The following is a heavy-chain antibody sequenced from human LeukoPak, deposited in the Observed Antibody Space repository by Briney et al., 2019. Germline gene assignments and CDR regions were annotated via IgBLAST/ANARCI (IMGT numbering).Heavy chain of an antibody. Sequence: ASVKVSCKVSGYTLTELSMHWVRQAPGKGLEWMGGFDPEDGETIYAQKFQGRVTMTEDTSTDTAYMELSSLRSEDTAVYYCARGSDYGDYGGPDFDYWGQGTLVTVSS. V-gene: IGHV1-24*01. D-gene: IGHD4-17*01. J-gene: IGHJ4*02. CDR1: GYTLTELS. CDR2: FDPEDGET. CDR3: ARGSDYGDYGGPDFDY.